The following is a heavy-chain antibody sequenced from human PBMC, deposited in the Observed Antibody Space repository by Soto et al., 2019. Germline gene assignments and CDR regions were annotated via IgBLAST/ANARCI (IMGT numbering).Heavy chain of an antibody. D-gene: IGHD6-13*01. CDR1: GYTFTSYY. Sequence: ASVKVSCKASGYTFTSYYMPWVRQAPGQGLEWMGIINPSGGSTSYAQKFQGRVTMTRDTSTSTVYMELSSLRSEDTAVYYCARAKTAAQQYYYYGMDVWGQGTTVTVSS. J-gene: IGHJ6*02. V-gene: IGHV1-46*01. CDR2: INPSGGST. CDR3: ARAKTAAQQYYYYGMDV.